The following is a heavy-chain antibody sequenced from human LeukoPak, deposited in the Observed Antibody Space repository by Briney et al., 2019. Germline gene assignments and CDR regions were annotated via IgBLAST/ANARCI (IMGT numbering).Heavy chain of an antibody. CDR1: GGSISSSNW. D-gene: IGHD5-12*01. V-gene: IGHV4-4*02. CDR2: IYHSGST. Sequence: SGTLSLTCAVSGGSISSSNWWSWVRQPPGKGLEWIGEIYHSGSTNCNPSLKSRVTISVDKPKNQFSLKLSSVTAADTAVYYCARSKGNSGYDYHFDYWGQGTLVTVSS. J-gene: IGHJ4*02. CDR3: ARSKGNSGYDYHFDY.